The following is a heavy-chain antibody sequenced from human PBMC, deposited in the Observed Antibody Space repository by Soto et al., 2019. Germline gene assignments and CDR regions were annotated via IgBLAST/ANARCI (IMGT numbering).Heavy chain of an antibody. J-gene: IGHJ4*02. D-gene: IGHD6-19*01. Sequence: ASVKVSCKASEYIFTGNYMHWVRQAPGQGLEWMGWINPNSGGTNYAQKFQGRVTMTRDTYISTAYMELSRLRSDDTAVYYCIAVARSPGDYWGQGALVTVSS. CDR1: EYIFTGNY. CDR3: IAVARSPGDY. CDR2: INPNSGGT. V-gene: IGHV1-2*02.